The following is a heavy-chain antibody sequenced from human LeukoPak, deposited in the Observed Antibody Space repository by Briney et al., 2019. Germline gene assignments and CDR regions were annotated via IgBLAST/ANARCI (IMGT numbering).Heavy chain of an antibody. CDR3: ARDSTEGWGLYYYYYMDV. D-gene: IGHD2-2*01. V-gene: IGHV4-59*01. CDR1: GGSISSYY. Sequence: SETLSLTCTVSGGSISSYYWSWIRQPPGEGLEWIGYIYYSGSTNYNPSLKSRVTISVDTSKNQFSLKLSSVTAADTAVYYCARDSTEGWGLYYYYYMDVWGKGTTVTISS. CDR2: IYYSGST. J-gene: IGHJ6*03.